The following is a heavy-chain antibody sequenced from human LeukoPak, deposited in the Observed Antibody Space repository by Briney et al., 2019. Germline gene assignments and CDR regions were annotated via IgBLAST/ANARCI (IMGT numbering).Heavy chain of an antibody. CDR3: ASATLRCSGGSCYEMDV. CDR2: IIPLFGTP. CDR1: GGTFSSYT. V-gene: IGHV1-69*06. D-gene: IGHD2-15*01. J-gene: IGHJ6*04. Sequence: SVKVSCRASGGTFSSYTISWVRQAPGQGLEWMGGIIPLFGTPDYAQKFQDRLTITADKSTSTAYMELSSLRSEDTAVYYCASATLRCSGGSCYEMDVWGKGTTVTVSS.